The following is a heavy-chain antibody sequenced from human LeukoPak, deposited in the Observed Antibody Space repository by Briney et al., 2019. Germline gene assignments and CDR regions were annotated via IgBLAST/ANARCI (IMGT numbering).Heavy chain of an antibody. Sequence: GGSLRLSCTASKFTFSSHVMSWVRQAPGKGPEWISAISGDGDSTYYADSVKGRFTISRDNSQNTLYLQMNSLRAEDTAVYYCAKDQDSYGYELGAFDIWGQGTMVTVSS. V-gene: IGHV3-23*01. CDR3: AKDQDSYGYELGAFDI. CDR2: ISGDGDST. J-gene: IGHJ3*02. D-gene: IGHD5-18*01. CDR1: KFTFSSHV.